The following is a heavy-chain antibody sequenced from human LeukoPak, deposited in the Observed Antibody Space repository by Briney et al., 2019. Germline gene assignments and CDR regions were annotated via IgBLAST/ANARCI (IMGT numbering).Heavy chain of an antibody. CDR1: GFTFSNYW. J-gene: IGHJ4*02. Sequence: PGGSLRLSCAASGFTFSNYWMTWVRQAPGKGLECVAHIKEDGSEKYYVDSVRGRFTISRDNAKNSLYLQMNSLRAEDTALYYCAGSIIGHFDCWGQGILVTVSS. CDR3: AGSIIGHFDC. CDR2: IKEDGSEK. V-gene: IGHV3-7*01. D-gene: IGHD3/OR15-3a*01.